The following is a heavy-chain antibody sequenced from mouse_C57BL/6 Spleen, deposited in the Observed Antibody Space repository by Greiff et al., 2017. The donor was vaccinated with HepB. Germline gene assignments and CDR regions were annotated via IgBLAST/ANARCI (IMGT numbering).Heavy chain of an antibody. D-gene: IGHD2-1*01. J-gene: IGHJ4*01. CDR2: ISSGSSTI. Sequence: EVKLVESGGGLVKPGGSLKLSCAASGFTFSDYGMHWVRQAPEKGLEWVAYISSGSSTIYYADKVKGRFTISRDNAKNTLFLQMTSLRSEDTAMYYCARPGINYDYYAMDYWGQGTSVTVSS. CDR1: GFTFSDYG. CDR3: ARPGINYDYYAMDY. V-gene: IGHV5-17*01.